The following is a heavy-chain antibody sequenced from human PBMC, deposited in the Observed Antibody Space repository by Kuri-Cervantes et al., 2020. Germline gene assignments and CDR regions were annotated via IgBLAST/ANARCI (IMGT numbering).Heavy chain of an antibody. Sequence: SVKVSCKASGGPFSSYAIRWVRQAPGQGLEWMGGIIPIFGTANYAQKFQGRVTITADESTSTAYMELSSLRSEDTAVYYCARLCGGDCYSMGGYYYYGMDVWGQGTTVTVSS. CDR1: GGPFSSYA. CDR3: ARLCGGDCYSMGGYYYYGMDV. CDR2: IIPIFGTA. V-gene: IGHV1-69*13. J-gene: IGHJ6*02. D-gene: IGHD2-21*02.